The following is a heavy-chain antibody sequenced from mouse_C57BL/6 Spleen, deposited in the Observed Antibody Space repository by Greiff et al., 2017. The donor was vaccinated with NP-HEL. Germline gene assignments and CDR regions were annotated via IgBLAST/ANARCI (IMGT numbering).Heavy chain of an antibody. CDR2: INSDGGST. Sequence: EVKLMESGGGLVQPGESLKLSCESNEYEFPSHDMSWVRKTPEKRLELVAAINSDGGSTYYPDTMERRFIISRDNTKKTLYLQMSSLRSEDTALYYCARHGGYGSSSYAMDYWGQGTSVTVSS. CDR1: EYEFPSHD. V-gene: IGHV5-2*01. D-gene: IGHD1-1*01. CDR3: ARHGGYGSSSYAMDY. J-gene: IGHJ4*01.